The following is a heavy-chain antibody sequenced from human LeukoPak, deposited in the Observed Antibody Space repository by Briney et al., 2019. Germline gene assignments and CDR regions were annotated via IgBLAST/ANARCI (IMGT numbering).Heavy chain of an antibody. CDR3: ARESYYYGSGSYYKEIDY. V-gene: IGHV4-59*01. D-gene: IGHD3-10*01. J-gene: IGHJ4*02. Sequence: SETLSLTCTVSGGSISSYYWSWIRQPPGKGLEWIGYIYYSGSTNYNPSLKSRVTISVDTSKNQFSLKLSSVTAADTAVYYCARESYYYGSGSYYKEIDYWGQGTLVTVSS. CDR2: IYYSGST. CDR1: GGSISSYY.